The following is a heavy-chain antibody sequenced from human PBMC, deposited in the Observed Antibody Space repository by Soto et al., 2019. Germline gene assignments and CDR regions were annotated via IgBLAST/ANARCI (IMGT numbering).Heavy chain of an antibody. CDR2: IYYSGST. CDR3: ARDLGYGMDV. D-gene: IGHD3-16*01. Sequence: QVQLQESGPGLVKPSETLSLTCTVSGGSISSYYWSWIRQPPGKGLEWIGYIYYSGSTNYNPSLTSRVTISVDTSKNQFSLKLSSVTAADTAVYYCARDLGYGMDVWGQGTTVTVSS. J-gene: IGHJ6*02. V-gene: IGHV4-59*01. CDR1: GGSISSYY.